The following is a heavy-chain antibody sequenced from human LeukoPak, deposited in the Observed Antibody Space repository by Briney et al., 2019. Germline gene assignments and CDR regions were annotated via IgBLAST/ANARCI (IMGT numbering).Heavy chain of an antibody. Sequence: TSDTLSLTCNVSGVSISTNYWSWLRQPPGKGLEWIGRIHTSGITNYNPSLKSRVPMSLDTSKNQFSLNLSSVTAADTAVYYCAREDYSSRGLDYWGQGTLVTFSS. D-gene: IGHD6-13*01. CDR2: IHTSGIT. J-gene: IGHJ4*02. CDR3: AREDYSSRGLDY. CDR1: GVSISTNY. V-gene: IGHV4-4*07.